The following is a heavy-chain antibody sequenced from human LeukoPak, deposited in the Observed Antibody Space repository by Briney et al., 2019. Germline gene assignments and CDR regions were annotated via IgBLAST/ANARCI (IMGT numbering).Heavy chain of an antibody. D-gene: IGHD1-26*01. Sequence: PGGSLRLSCAASGFTFNRYNMNWVRRAPGKGLEWVANIKQDGSEKYYVDSVKGRFTISRDNAKNSLYLQMNSLRAEDTAVYYCARVLSGNYLNWFDPWGQGTLVTVSS. CDR2: IKQDGSEK. CDR3: ARVLSGNYLNWFDP. CDR1: GFTFNRYN. J-gene: IGHJ5*02. V-gene: IGHV3-7*01.